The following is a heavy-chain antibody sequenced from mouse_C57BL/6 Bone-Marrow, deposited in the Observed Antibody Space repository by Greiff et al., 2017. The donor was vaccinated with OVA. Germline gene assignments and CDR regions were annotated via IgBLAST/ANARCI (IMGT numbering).Heavy chain of an antibody. CDR3: IRYGNSIYYYAMDY. CDR1: GFNIKDDY. CDR2: IDPENGDT. J-gene: IGHJ4*01. V-gene: IGHV14-4*01. D-gene: IGHD2-1*01. Sequence: EVQLVESGAELVRPGASVKLSCTASGFNIKDDYMHWVKQRPEQGLEWIGWIDPENGDTEYASKFQGKATITAGTSSNTAYLQLSSLTSEDTAVYYCIRYGNSIYYYAMDYWGQGTSVTVSS.